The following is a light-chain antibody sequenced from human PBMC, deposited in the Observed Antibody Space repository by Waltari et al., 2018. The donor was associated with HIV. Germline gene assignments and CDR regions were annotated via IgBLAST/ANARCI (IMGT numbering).Light chain of an antibody. CDR1: QSGITN. Sequence: EIVVTQSLATLSVSPGESDTISCRASQSGITNLAWYHEIPGQAPRLLIYGASARATGIPARFSGSGSGTEFTLTISSLQSEDFAVYYCQQYNKWPQTFGQGTKVEIK. CDR2: GAS. V-gene: IGKV3-15*01. CDR3: QQYNKWPQT. J-gene: IGKJ1*01.